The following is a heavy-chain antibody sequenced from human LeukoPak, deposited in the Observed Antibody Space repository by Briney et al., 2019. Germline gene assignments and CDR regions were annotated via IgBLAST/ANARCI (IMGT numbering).Heavy chain of an antibody. Sequence: NSSETLSLTCTVSGDSISSYYWSWIRQPAGKGLEWIGRISTSGSTNYNPSLKSRVTMSVDTSNNHFSLKLSSVTAADTAVYYCAREYSGYVKSDYYYMDVWGKGTTVTISS. J-gene: IGHJ6*03. V-gene: IGHV4-4*07. CDR2: ISTSGST. CDR1: GDSISSYY. D-gene: IGHD5-12*01. CDR3: AREYSGYVKSDYYYMDV.